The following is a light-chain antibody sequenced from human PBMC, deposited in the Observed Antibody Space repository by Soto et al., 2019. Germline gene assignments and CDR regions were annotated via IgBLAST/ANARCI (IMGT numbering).Light chain of an antibody. CDR2: KAS. CDR1: QSISSW. V-gene: IGKV1-5*03. Sequence: DIQMTQSPSTLSSSLGDRVTITCRASQSISSWLAWYQQKPGKAPKLLIYKASSLESGVPSRFSGSGSGTEFTLTISSLKTDDFATYDGQQYNSYLYTFGQGTRLEIK. CDR3: QQYNSYLYT. J-gene: IGKJ5*01.